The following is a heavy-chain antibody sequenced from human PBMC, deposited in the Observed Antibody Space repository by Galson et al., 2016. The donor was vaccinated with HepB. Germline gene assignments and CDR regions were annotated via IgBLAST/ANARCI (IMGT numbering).Heavy chain of an antibody. CDR2: IHWNGESE. Sequence: SLRLSCAASGFTFDDYGMSWVRQVPGKGLEWVSGIHWNGESESYGDSVRGRFTISRDNSRNSVSLQLNSLRAEDTALYYCARVAGGGQRGAIDIWGQGTMVIDSS. V-gene: IGHV3-20*04. D-gene: IGHD6-19*01. CDR1: GFTFDDYG. J-gene: IGHJ3*02. CDR3: ARVAGGGQRGAIDI.